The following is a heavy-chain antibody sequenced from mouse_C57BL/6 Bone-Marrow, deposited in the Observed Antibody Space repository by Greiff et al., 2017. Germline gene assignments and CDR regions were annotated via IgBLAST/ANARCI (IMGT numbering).Heavy chain of an antibody. V-gene: IGHV1-50*01. J-gene: IGHJ3*01. CDR1: GYTLTSYW. CDR3: ARGGSVFAY. Sequence: QVQLKQPGAELVKPGASVKLSCKASGYTLTSYWMQWVKQRPGQGLEWIGEIDPSDSYTNYNQKFKGKATLTVDTSSSTAYMQLSSLTSEDSAVYYCARGGSVFAYWGQGTLVTVSA. CDR2: IDPSDSYT.